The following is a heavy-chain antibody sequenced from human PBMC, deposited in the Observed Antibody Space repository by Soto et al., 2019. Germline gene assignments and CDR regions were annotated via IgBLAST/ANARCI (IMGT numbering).Heavy chain of an antibody. CDR1: GFTVSSNY. Sequence: EVQLVESGGGLVQPGGSLRLSCAASGFTVSSNYMSWVRQAPGKGLEWVSVIYSGGSTYYADSVKGRFTISRDNSKNTLYLQMNSLRAEDTAVYYCARDHGPVIAPDYYYYYMDVWGKGTTVTVSS. CDR2: IYSGGST. V-gene: IGHV3-66*01. D-gene: IGHD2-8*01. J-gene: IGHJ6*03. CDR3: ARDHGPVIAPDYYYYYMDV.